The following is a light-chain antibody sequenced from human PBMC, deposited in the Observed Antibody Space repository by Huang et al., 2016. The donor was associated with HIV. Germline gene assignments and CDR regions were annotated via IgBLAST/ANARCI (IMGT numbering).Light chain of an antibody. CDR2: GAS. J-gene: IGKJ1*01. CDR3: QHDGSSAWT. V-gene: IGKV3-20*01. CDR1: QTISNTY. Sequence: EIVLTQSPGTLSLSPGERGTLSCRAGQTISNTYLAWYQPKPGQAPRLLVYGASSRATGIPDRFSGSGSGTDFTLTISRLDPEDFAVYYCQHDGSSAWTFGQGTKVEIK.